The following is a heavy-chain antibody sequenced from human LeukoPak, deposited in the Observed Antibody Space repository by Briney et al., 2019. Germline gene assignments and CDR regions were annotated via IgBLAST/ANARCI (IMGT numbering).Heavy chain of an antibody. CDR2: IHPGDSDT. CDR1: GYSFTNYW. Sequence: GESLKISCKGSGYSFTNYWIGWVRQMPGKGLEWMGIIHPGDSDTRYSPSFQGQVTISADTSITTAYLQWSSLKASDTAIYYCARGDISGWFDPWGRGTLVTVSS. CDR3: ARGDISGWFDP. D-gene: IGHD6-19*01. V-gene: IGHV5-51*01. J-gene: IGHJ5*02.